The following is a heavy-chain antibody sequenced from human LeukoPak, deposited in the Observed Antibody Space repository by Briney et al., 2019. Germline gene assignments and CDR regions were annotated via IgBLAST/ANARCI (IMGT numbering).Heavy chain of an antibody. CDR2: MNPDSGGT. Sequence: GASVKVSCKASGYTFTGYYMHWVRQAPGQGLEWMGWMNPDSGGTNYAQKFQDRVTMNRDTSITTAYMELSRLTSDAKATYYRARILEYYDFPPRGFDIWGQGTMVAVSS. J-gene: IGHJ3*02. V-gene: IGHV1-2*02. CDR1: GYTFTGYY. CDR3: ARILEYYDFPPRGFDI. D-gene: IGHD3/OR15-3a*01.